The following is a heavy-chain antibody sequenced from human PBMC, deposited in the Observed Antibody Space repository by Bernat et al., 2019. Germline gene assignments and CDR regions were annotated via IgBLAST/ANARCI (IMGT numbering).Heavy chain of an antibody. CDR3: ASSIAVAGTGYFDY. Sequence: QVQLVESGGGVVQPGRSLRLSCAASGFTFSSYGMHWVRQAPGKGLEWVAVISYDGSNKYYADSGKGRFTISRDNSKNTLYLQMNSLRAEDTAVYYCASSIAVAGTGYFDYWGQGTLVTVSS. CDR1: GFTFSSYG. V-gene: IGHV3-30*03. D-gene: IGHD6-19*01. J-gene: IGHJ4*02. CDR2: ISYDGSNK.